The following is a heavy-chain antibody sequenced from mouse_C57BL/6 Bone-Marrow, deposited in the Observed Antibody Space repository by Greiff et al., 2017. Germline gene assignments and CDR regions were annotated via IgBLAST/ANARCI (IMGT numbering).Heavy chain of an antibody. D-gene: IGHD1-1*01. CDR3: ARSYGSSFAY. J-gene: IGHJ3*01. V-gene: IGHV14-2*01. Sequence: VQLQQSVAELVRPGASVKLSCTASGFNIKNNYMHWVKQRTEQGLEWIGRIDPANGETKYAPKFQGKATITADTSSNTAYLQLSSLTSEDTAVYYCARSYGSSFAYGGQGTTLTVSA. CDR2: IDPANGET. CDR1: GFNIKNNY.